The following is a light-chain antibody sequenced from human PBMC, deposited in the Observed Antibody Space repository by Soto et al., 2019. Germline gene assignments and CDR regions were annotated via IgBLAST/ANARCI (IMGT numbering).Light chain of an antibody. J-gene: IGKJ1*01. CDR3: QKYNDWHRT. CDR2: GAS. CDR1: QSVGIH. Sequence: ITQSASILSVSPWERATLSFLASQSVGIHVAWYQQKPGQAPRLLIHGASTRATGSPDRFSASGSATEFTLTIRSLQSEDFAVYYCQKYNDWHRTFGQGTQVDIK. V-gene: IGKV3-15*01.